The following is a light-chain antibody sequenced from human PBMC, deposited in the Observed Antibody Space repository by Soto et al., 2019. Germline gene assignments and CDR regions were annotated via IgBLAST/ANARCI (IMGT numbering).Light chain of an antibody. CDR3: QSYDSSLGV. CDR1: SSNIGAGYD. Sequence: QAVVTQPPSVSGAPGQRVTISCTGRSSNIGAGYDVHWYQQLPGRAPKLLIYGNNNRPSGVPDRFSGSTSGTSASLTITGLQAEDEADYYCQSYDSSLGVFGTGTKLTVL. V-gene: IGLV1-40*01. J-gene: IGLJ1*01. CDR2: GNN.